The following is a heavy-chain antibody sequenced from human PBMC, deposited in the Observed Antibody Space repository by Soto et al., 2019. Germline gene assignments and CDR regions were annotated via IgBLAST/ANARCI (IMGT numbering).Heavy chain of an antibody. V-gene: IGHV3-30-3*01. CDR3: AGEGKWNYGRGMDV. D-gene: IGHD1-7*01. Sequence: QVQLVESGGGVVQPGRSLRLSCAASGFTFSSYAMHWVRQAPGKGLEWVAVISYDGSKKYYADSVKGRLTISRDNSKKTLFLKMNSLGDEDTAVYYCAGEGKWNYGRGMDVWGQGTTVTVSS. CDR2: ISYDGSKK. CDR1: GFTFSSYA. J-gene: IGHJ6*02.